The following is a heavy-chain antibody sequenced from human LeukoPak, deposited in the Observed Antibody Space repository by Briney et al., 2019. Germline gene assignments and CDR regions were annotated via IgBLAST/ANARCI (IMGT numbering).Heavy chain of an antibody. D-gene: IGHD3-22*01. CDR1: GFTFSSYW. V-gene: IGHV3-7*03. CDR3: ARDLVLVSNYYDSSGYAD. J-gene: IGHJ4*02. CDR2: INQDGTEK. Sequence: TGGSLRLSCAASGFTFSSYWMSWVRQAPGEGLEWVAKINQDGTEKAYVDSVRGRFTISRDNAKNSLFLQMNSLRAEDTAVYYCARDLVLVSNYYDSSGYADWGQGTLVTVSS.